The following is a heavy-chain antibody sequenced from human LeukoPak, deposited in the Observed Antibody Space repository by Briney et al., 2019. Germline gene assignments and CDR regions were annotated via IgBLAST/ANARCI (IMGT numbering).Heavy chain of an antibody. V-gene: IGHV3-23*01. CDR2: VNDNGAAT. CDR3: ARDRAYAQEY. D-gene: IGHD3-10*01. CDR1: GFPFSNYA. Sequence: GGSLRLSCAASGFPFSNYAMSWVRQAPGKGLKWVATVNDNGAATYYADSVKGRFTISRDNAKNSLYLQMNSLRVEDTAVYYCARDRAYAQEYWGQGTLVTVSS. J-gene: IGHJ4*02.